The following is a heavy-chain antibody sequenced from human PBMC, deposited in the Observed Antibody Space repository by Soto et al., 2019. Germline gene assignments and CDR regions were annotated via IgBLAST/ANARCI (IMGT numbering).Heavy chain of an antibody. J-gene: IGHJ3*02. V-gene: IGHV3-15*01. D-gene: IGHD3-22*01. CDR1: GFTFNDAW. CDR3: TTGGHYYDTNPYMEPVFFFHI. Sequence: GGSLRLSCAASGFTFNDAWMSWVRQAPGKGLEWVGRIKSKYYGGATDYAAPVKGRFTLSRDDSKNTLYLQMSSLKTEDTAVYYCTTGGHYYDTNPYMEPVFFFHIWGQGTMVTVSS. CDR2: IKSKYYGGAT.